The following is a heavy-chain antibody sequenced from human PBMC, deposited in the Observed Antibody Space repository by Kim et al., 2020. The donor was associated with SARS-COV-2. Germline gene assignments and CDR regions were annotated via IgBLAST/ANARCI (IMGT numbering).Heavy chain of an antibody. CDR1: GGSISSSSYY. V-gene: IGHV4-39*01. Sequence: SETLSLTCTVSGGSISSSSYYWGWIRQPPGKGLEWIGSIYYSGSTYYNPSLKSRVTISVDTSKNQFSLKLSSVTAADTAVYYCARLVVELLWFGELLTTFDYWGQGTLVTVSS. J-gene: IGHJ4*02. CDR3: ARLVVELLWFGELLTTFDY. D-gene: IGHD3-10*01. CDR2: IYYSGST.